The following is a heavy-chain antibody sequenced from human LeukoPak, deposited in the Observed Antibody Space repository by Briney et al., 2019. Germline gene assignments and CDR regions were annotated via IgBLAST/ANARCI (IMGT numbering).Heavy chain of an antibody. D-gene: IGHD6-13*01. J-gene: IGHJ4*02. CDR3: ARGRWGSSWPFDY. CDR2: INHSGST. Sequence: PSETLSLTCAVYGGSFSGYYRSWIRQPPGKGLEWIGEINHSGSTNYNPSLKSRVTISVDTSKNQFSLKLSSVTAADTAVYYCARGRWGSSWPFDYWGQGTLVTVSS. V-gene: IGHV4-34*01. CDR1: GGSFSGYY.